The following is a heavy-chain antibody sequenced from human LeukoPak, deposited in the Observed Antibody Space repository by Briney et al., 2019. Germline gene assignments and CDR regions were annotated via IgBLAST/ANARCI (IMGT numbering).Heavy chain of an antibody. CDR1: GYTFTSYG. Sequence: ASVKVSCKASGYTFTSYGISWVRQAPGQGLEWMGWISAYNGNANYAQKVQGRVTMTTETSTSTAYMELRSLRSDDTAVYHCARHAYGDYARLFDYWGQGTLVTVSS. V-gene: IGHV1-18*04. CDR2: ISAYNGNA. CDR3: ARHAYGDYARLFDY. J-gene: IGHJ4*02. D-gene: IGHD4-17*01.